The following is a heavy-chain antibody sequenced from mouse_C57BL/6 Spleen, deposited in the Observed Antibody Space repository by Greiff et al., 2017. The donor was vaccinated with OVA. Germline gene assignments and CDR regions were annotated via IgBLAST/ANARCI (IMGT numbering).Heavy chain of an antibody. CDR1: GYTFTSYW. Sequence: QVQLKQSGAELAKPGASVKLSCKASGYTFTSYWMHWVKQRPGQGLEWIGDIIPGSGYTKYNQKFKDKATFTADKSSSTAYMHLSSLTYEDSAVYYCARRGVYGNEYLDYWGQGTTLTVSS. D-gene: IGHD2-1*01. CDR2: IIPGSGYT. V-gene: IGHV1-7*01. J-gene: IGHJ2*01. CDR3: ARRGVYGNEYLDY.